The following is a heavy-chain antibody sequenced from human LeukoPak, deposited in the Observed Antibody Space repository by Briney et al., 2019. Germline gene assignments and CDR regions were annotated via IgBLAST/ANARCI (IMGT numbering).Heavy chain of an antibody. D-gene: IGHD3/OR15-3a*01. V-gene: IGHV4-39*01. CDR1: VFSISISYSY. J-gene: IGHJ4*02. CDR3: ARQTGSGLFILP. CDR2: IYYTGNT. Sequence: NPSETLSLTGTFSVFSISISYSYGGWIRHPPGMGLGWIGSIYYTGNTYYNASLKSQASISIDTSKNQFSLKLTSVTAADTAVYYCARQTGSGLFILPGGQGTLVTVSS.